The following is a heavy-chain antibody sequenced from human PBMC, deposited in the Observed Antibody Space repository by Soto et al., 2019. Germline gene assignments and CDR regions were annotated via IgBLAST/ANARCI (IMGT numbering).Heavy chain of an antibody. V-gene: IGHV4-59*01. J-gene: IGHJ3*02. Sequence: TLSLTCTVSGGSISSYYWSWIRQPPGKGLEWIGYIYYSGSTNYNPSLKSRVTISVDTSKNQFSLKLSSVTAADTAVYYCARALRFLEWADAFDIWGQGTMVTVSS. CDR2: IYYSGST. CDR3: ARALRFLEWADAFDI. D-gene: IGHD3-3*01. CDR1: GGSISSYY.